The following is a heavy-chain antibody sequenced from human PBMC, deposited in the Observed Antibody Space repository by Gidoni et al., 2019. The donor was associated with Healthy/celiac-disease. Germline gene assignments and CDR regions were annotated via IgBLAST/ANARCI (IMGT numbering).Heavy chain of an antibody. D-gene: IGHD2-15*01. Sequence: QVQLVQSGAEVKKPGSSVKVSCKASGGTFSSYAISWVRQAPGQGLEWMGGIIPIFGTANYAQKFQGRVTITADKSTSTAYMELSSLRSEDTAVYYCASRPCSGGSCYSRGYYYYGMDVWGQGTTVTVSS. CDR1: GGTFSSYA. CDR3: ASRPCSGGSCYSRGYYYYGMDV. CDR2: IIPIFGTA. J-gene: IGHJ6*02. V-gene: IGHV1-69*06.